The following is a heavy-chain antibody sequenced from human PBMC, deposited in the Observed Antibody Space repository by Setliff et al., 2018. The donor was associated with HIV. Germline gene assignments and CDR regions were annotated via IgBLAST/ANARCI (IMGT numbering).Heavy chain of an antibody. CDR2: INPNSGGT. V-gene: IGHV1-2*02. CDR1: GYTFTGYY. Sequence: ASVKVSCKASGYTFTGYYMHWVRQAPGQGLEWMGWINPNSGGTNYAQKFQGRVTMTRDDSNNRLYLEMTALRDDDTAIYYCAKPTPGLYPRSFDVWGQGTMVTVSS. J-gene: IGHJ3*01. D-gene: IGHD1-1*01. CDR3: AKPTPGLYPRSFDV.